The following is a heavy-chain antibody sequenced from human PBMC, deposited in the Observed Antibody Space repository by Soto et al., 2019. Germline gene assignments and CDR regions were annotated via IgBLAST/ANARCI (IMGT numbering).Heavy chain of an antibody. CDR2: INHSGST. J-gene: IGHJ1*01. CDR3: ARANRYCSGGSCYSGNFQH. CDR1: GGSFSGYY. D-gene: IGHD2-15*01. V-gene: IGHV4-34*01. Sequence: QVQLQQWGAGLLKPSETLSLTCAVYGGSFSGYYWSWIRQPPGKGLEWIGEINHSGSTNYNPSLNSRVPESVDTSKTQFSRKRSSVTAADTAVYYCARANRYCSGGSCYSGNFQHWGQGTLVTVSS.